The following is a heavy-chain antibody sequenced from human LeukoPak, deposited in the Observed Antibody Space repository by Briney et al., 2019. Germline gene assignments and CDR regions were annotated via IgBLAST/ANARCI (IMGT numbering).Heavy chain of an antibody. J-gene: IGHJ5*01. CDR2: INHNGNS. D-gene: IGHD3-3*01. CDR3: ARDGRSGYYTGWLDS. CDR1: GGSLSSGGHF. Sequence: SETLSLTCTVSGGSLSSGGHFWSWIRQHPEKGLEWIAYINHNGNSYDNPSLRGRASISVDTSKNQFSLKLTSVTAADTAVYFCARDGRSGYYTGWLDSWGQGTLVTVSS. V-gene: IGHV4-31*03.